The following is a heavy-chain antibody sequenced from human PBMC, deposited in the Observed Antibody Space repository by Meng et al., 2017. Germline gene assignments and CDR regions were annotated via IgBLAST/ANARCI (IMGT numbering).Heavy chain of an antibody. CDR3: ARSYSSGWYLRPDY. CDR2: INPNSGGT. Sequence: ASVKVSCKASGYTFTGYYMHWVRQAPGQGLEWMGRINPNSGGTNYAQKFQGRVTMTRDTSISTAYMELSRLRSDDTAVYYCARSYSSGWYLRPDYCGQGTLCTVS. V-gene: IGHV1-2*06. J-gene: IGHJ4*02. CDR1: GYTFTGYY. D-gene: IGHD6-19*01.